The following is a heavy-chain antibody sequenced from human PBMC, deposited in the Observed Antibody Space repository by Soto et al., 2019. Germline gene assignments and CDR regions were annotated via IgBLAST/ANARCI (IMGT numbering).Heavy chain of an antibody. V-gene: IGHV4-39*01. CDR3: ASLGGGSGWYRTCDPNGAFDI. J-gene: IGHJ3*02. CDR2: IYYSGST. D-gene: IGHD6-19*01. Sequence: QLQLQESGPGLVKPSETLSLTCNVSGGSISSSSYYWGWIRQPPGKGLEWIGSIYYSGSTYYNPSLKIRVTISVDTSNIQFSLKLSSVSAAASAVYYCASLGGGSGWYRTCDPNGAFDIWGQGTMVTVSS. CDR1: GGSISSSSYY.